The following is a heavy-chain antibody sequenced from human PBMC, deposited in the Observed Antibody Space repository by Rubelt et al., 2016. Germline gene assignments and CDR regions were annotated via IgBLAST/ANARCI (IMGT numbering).Heavy chain of an antibody. J-gene: IGHJ4*02. CDR3: AKRHLCGDYSFDY. V-gene: IGHV3-74*01. CDR2: INADGTST. CDR1: GFTFSSYW. D-gene: IGHD2-21*01. Sequence: LVGLGGGVVQPGRSLRLSCAASGFTFSSYWMHWVRQAPGKGLVWVSRINADGTSTTYADSVKGRFTISRDTAQNTLYLQMNSLRAEDTAVYYCAKRHLCGDYSFDYWGQGTLVTVSS.